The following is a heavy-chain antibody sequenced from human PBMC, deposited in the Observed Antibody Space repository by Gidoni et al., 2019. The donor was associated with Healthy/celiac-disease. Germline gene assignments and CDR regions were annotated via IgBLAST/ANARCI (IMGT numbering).Heavy chain of an antibody. CDR3: ARGMGASHFDY. CDR2: IYSGGST. CDR1: GFTVSSNY. Sequence: EVQLVETGGGLIQPGGSLRLSCAASGFTVSSNYMSWVRQAPGKGLEWVSVIYSGGSTYYADAVKGRFTIARDNSKNTLYLQMNSRRAEDTAVYYCARGMGASHFDYWGQGTLVTVSS. V-gene: IGHV3-53*02. D-gene: IGHD1-26*01. J-gene: IGHJ4*02.